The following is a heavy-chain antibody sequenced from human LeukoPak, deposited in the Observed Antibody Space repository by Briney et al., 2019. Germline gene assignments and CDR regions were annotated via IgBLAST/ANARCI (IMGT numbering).Heavy chain of an antibody. V-gene: IGHV3-48*01. Sequence: PGGSLRLSGAASGFTFISYSMNWVRQAPGKGLEWVSYISSSSSTIYYADSVKGRFTISRDNAKNSLYLQMNSLRAEDTAVYYCARDGLYSSSSNFDYWGQGTLVTVSS. D-gene: IGHD6-6*01. J-gene: IGHJ4*02. CDR1: GFTFISYS. CDR3: ARDGLYSSSSNFDY. CDR2: ISSSSSTI.